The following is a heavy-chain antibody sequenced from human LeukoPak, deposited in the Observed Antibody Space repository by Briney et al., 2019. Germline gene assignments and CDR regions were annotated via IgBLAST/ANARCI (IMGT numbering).Heavy chain of an antibody. Sequence: SETLSLTCAVYGGSFSGYYWSGIRQPPGKGLEWIGEINHSGSTNYNPSLKSRVTISVDTSKNQFSLKLSSVTAADTAVYYCARVVAVGVALRDYWGQGTLVTVST. CDR1: GGSFSGYY. J-gene: IGHJ4*02. D-gene: IGHD6-19*01. CDR2: INHSGST. CDR3: ARVVAVGVALRDY. V-gene: IGHV4-34*01.